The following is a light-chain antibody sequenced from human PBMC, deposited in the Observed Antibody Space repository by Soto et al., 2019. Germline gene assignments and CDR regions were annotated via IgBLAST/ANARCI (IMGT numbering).Light chain of an antibody. Sequence: QSALTQPRSVSGSPGQSVTISCTGTSSDVGGYDYVSWYQQHPGKAPKLMIHDVSKRPSGVPDRFSGSKSGNTASLTISGLQAEDEADYFCFSYAGSYTDVFGTGTKVTVL. CDR1: SSDVGGYDY. CDR3: FSYAGSYTDV. CDR2: DVS. J-gene: IGLJ1*01. V-gene: IGLV2-11*01.